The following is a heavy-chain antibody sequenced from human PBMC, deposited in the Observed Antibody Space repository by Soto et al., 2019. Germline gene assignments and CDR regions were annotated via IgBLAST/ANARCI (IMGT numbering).Heavy chain of an antibody. D-gene: IGHD5-12*01. Sequence: GGSLRLSCAASGFMFSSYAMTWVRQAPGKGLEWVSALSGGADSTYYAPSVRGRFAISRDNSKNTLYLQMNSLRAEDTAVYYCATGLRSVYGPFDSWGQGTLVTVSS. V-gene: IGHV3-23*01. J-gene: IGHJ4*02. CDR2: LSGGADST. CDR1: GFMFSSYA. CDR3: ATGLRSVYGPFDS.